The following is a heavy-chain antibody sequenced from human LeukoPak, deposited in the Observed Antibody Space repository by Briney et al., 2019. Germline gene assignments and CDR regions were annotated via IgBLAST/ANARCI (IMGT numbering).Heavy chain of an antibody. J-gene: IGHJ6*04. CDR1: GDSVSSNTAA. V-gene: IGHV6-1*01. Sequence: SQTLSLTCAISGDSVSSNTAAWHWIRQSPSRGLEWLGRTYYRSKWYNDYAVSVKSRININPVTSKNQFSLQLNSVTPEDTAVYYCARVGPMVQGVIDHYYGMDVWGKGTTVTVSS. CDR2: TYYRSKWYN. CDR3: ARVGPMVQGVIDHYYGMDV. D-gene: IGHD3-10*01.